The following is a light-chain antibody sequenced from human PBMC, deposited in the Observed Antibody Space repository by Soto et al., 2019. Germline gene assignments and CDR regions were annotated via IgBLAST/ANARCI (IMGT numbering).Light chain of an antibody. CDR2: GAS. CDR3: QHYNNWPPWT. CDR1: QRVSSN. Sequence: EIVMTQSPATLSVSPGERATLSCRASQRVSSNFAWYQQKPGQAPRLLIYGASTRATGIPARFSGSGSGTEFTLTISSLLSEDFSVDYCQHYNNWPPWTFGQGTKVEIK. V-gene: IGKV3-15*01. J-gene: IGKJ1*01.